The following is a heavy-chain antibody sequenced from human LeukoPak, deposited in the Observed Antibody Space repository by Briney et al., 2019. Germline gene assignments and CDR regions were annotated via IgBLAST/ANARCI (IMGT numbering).Heavy chain of an antibody. J-gene: IGHJ4*02. Sequence: SVKVSCKASGGTFSSYAISWVRQAPGQGLEWMGGIIPIFGTANYAQKFQGRVTITADESTSTAYMELSSLRPEDTALYYCARSWIRSGRVVGYFDYWGQGTLVTVSS. CDR2: IIPIFGTA. CDR3: ARSWIRSGRVVGYFDY. D-gene: IGHD5-18*01. V-gene: IGHV1-69*13. CDR1: GGTFSSYA.